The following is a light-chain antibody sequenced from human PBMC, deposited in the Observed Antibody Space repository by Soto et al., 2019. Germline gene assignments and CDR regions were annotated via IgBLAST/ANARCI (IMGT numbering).Light chain of an antibody. CDR1: SSNIGAGYD. V-gene: IGLV1-40*01. CDR3: QSYDSSLSGYV. Sequence: QLVLTQPASVSGAPGQRVTISCTGSSSNIGAGYDVHWYQQLPGTAPKLLIYGNSNRPSGVPDRFSGSKSGTSASLAITGLQAEDEADYYCQSYDSSLSGYVFGTGTQVTVL. CDR2: GNS. J-gene: IGLJ1*01.